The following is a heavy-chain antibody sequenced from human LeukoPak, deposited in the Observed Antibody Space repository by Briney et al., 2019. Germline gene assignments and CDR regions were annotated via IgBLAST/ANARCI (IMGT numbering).Heavy chain of an antibody. V-gene: IGHV3-49*04. Sequence: GGSLRLSCTASGFTFGDYAMSWVRQAPGKGLEWVGFIRSKAYGGTTEYAASVKGRFTISRDDSKSIAYLQMNSLKTEDTAVYYCTIAAALGDVWGQGTTVTVSS. CDR1: GFTFGDYA. CDR2: IRSKAYGGTT. D-gene: IGHD6-13*01. J-gene: IGHJ6*02. CDR3: TIAAALGDV.